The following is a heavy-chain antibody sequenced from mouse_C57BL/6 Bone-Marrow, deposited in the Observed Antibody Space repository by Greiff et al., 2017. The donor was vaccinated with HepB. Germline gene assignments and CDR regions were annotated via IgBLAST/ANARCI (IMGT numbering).Heavy chain of an antibody. D-gene: IGHD1-1*01. J-gene: IGHJ4*01. CDR3: AREGDYYGNAMDY. CDR2: ISDGGSYT. Sequence: DVMLVESGGGLVKPGGSLKLSCAASGFTFSSYAMSWVRQTPEKRLEWVATISDGGSYTYYPDNVKGRFTISRDNAKNNLYLQMSHLKSEDTAMYYCAREGDYYGNAMDYWGQGTSVTVSS. V-gene: IGHV5-4*01. CDR1: GFTFSSYA.